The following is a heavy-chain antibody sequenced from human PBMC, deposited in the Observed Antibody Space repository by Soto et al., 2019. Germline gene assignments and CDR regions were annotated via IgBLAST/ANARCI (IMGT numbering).Heavy chain of an antibody. CDR2: IYHSGST. D-gene: IGHD4-17*01. Sequence: QLQLQESGSGLVKPSQTLSLTCAVSGGSISSGGYSWSWIRQPPGKGLEWIGYIYHSGSTYYNPYLKRRGTISVDRSKSQFALKLSSVTAADTAVYYCARGTTVNHWYFDLWGRGTLVTVSS. J-gene: IGHJ2*01. CDR3: ARGTTVNHWYFDL. CDR1: GGSISSGGYS. V-gene: IGHV4-30-2*01.